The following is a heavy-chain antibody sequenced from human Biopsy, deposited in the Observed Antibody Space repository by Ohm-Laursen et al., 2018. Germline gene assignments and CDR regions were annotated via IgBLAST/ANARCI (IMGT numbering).Heavy chain of an antibody. Sequence: SLRLSCSASGFRFSDNYMDWVRQAPGKGLAWVGRIRDKANSYTTDYAASVKGRFTISRDDSKNSLCLQMNSLKTEDTALYYCARAGRYCSGGGCYSWFDSWGQGTLVTVSS. CDR3: ARAGRYCSGGGCYSWFDS. CDR2: IRDKANSYTT. D-gene: IGHD2-15*01. J-gene: IGHJ5*01. V-gene: IGHV3-72*01. CDR1: GFRFSDNY.